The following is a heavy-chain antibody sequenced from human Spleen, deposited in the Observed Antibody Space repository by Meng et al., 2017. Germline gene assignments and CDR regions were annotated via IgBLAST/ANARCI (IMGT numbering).Heavy chain of an antibody. CDR2: VYHRGDT. J-gene: IGHJ4*02. V-gene: IGHV4-4*02. CDR1: GDSISSDIW. CDR3: GRDQGRELINH. Sequence: QVQLQESGPGLVKPSGTLSLTCTVSGDSISSDIWWSWVRQHPGKGLEWSGEVYHRGDTNYNPSLKSRVDISVDKSKNQFYLSLFSVTAADTAVYYCGRDQGRELINHWGQGTLVTVSS. D-gene: IGHD1-7*01.